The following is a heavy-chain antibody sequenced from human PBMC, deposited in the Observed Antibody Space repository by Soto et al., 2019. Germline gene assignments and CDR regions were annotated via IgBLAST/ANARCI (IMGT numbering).Heavy chain of an antibody. J-gene: IGHJ5*01. Sequence: GASVKVSCKASGYTFTSYGISWVRQAPGQGLEWMGWISAYNGNTNYAQKLQGRVTMTTDTSNNQFSLQLNSVTPDDTAVYYCARLIGNSWLDSWGQGTLVTVSS. V-gene: IGHV1-18*01. CDR1: GYTFTSYG. CDR3: ARLIGNSWLDS. CDR2: ISAYNGNT. D-gene: IGHD2-8*01.